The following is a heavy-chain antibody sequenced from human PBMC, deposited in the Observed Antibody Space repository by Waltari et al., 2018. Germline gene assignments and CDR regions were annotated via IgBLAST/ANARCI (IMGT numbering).Heavy chain of an antibody. CDR3: ARDTYDSSGYSPHYFDY. CDR1: GGTFSSYA. D-gene: IGHD3-22*01. Sequence: QVQLVQSGAEVKKPGSSVKVSCKASGGTFSSYAISWVRQAPGQGLEWMGGIIPIFGKANYAQKFQDRVTITADESTSTAYMELSSLRSEDTAVYYCARDTYDSSGYSPHYFDYWGQGTLVTVSS. J-gene: IGHJ4*02. CDR2: IIPIFGKA. V-gene: IGHV1-69*01.